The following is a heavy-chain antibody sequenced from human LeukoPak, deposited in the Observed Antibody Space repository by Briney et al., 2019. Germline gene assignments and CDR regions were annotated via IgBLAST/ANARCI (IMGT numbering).Heavy chain of an antibody. V-gene: IGHV4-4*02. Sequence: PSETLSLTCAVSGGSISSNWWGWVRQPPGKGLEWIGEIDHSGSTNYNPSLKSRVTISVDTSKNQFSLKLSSVTAADTAVYYCARTSPDYGDYLRPAFDIWGQGTMVTVSS. CDR1: GGSISSNW. J-gene: IGHJ3*02. D-gene: IGHD4-17*01. CDR3: ARTSPDYGDYLRPAFDI. CDR2: IDHSGST.